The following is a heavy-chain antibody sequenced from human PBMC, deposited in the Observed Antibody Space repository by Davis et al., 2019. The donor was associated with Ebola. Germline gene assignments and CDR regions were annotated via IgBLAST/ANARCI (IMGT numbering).Heavy chain of an antibody. D-gene: IGHD2-21*01. CDR3: AKGGSGGNCYTGVDY. Sequence: ASVKVSCKASGYTFISYAMHWVRQAPGQGLEWMGRISPNSAGTNYAQNFQGRVTMTRDTSISTAYMELSRLRSDDTAVYYCAKGGSGGNCYTGVDYWGQGALVTVSS. CDR1: GYTFISYA. V-gene: IGHV1-2*06. CDR2: ISPNSAGT. J-gene: IGHJ4*02.